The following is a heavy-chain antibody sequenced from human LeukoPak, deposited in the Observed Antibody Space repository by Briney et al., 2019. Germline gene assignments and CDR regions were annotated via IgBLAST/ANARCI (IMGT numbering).Heavy chain of an antibody. D-gene: IGHD6-19*01. CDR2: ISAYNGNT. V-gene: IGHV1-18*01. Sequence: ASVKVSCKASGYTFTSYGISWVRQAPGRGLEWMGWISAYNGNTNYAQKLQGRVTMTTDTSTSTAYMELGSLRSDDTAVYYCASGSDWVAGSGAFDIWGQGTMVTVSS. CDR1: GYTFTSYG. CDR3: ASGSDWVAGSGAFDI. J-gene: IGHJ3*02.